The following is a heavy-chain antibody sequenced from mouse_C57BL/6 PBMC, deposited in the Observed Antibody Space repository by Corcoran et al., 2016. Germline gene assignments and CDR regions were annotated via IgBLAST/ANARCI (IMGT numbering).Heavy chain of an antibody. J-gene: IGHJ2*01. CDR1: VYTFPDYN. CDR2: LNPNNGGT. D-gene: IGHD1-1*01. CDR3: ARCAYGSSDEYYYDS. V-gene: IGHV1-18*01. Sequence: EVQLQQSGPELVKPGASVKIPCKASVYTFPDYNMNWVKQSHGKSHEWIGDLNPNNGGTIYKQKLKGKSTLTVDKSSSTAYMELRSLTSEDTAVYYRARCAYGSSDEYYYDSWGQGTTLTVSS.